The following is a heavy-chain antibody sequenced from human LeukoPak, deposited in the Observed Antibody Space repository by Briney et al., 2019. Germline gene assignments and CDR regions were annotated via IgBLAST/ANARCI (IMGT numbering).Heavy chain of an antibody. CDR2: ISGSGGST. CDR3: ARDIAVAGTNWFDP. Sequence: GGSLRLSCAASGFTFSSYAMSWVRQAPGKGLEWVSAISGSGGSTYYADSVKGRFTISRDNSKNTLYLQMNSLRAEDTAVYYCARDIAVAGTNWFDPWGQGTLVTVSS. D-gene: IGHD6-19*01. J-gene: IGHJ5*02. V-gene: IGHV3-23*01. CDR1: GFTFSSYA.